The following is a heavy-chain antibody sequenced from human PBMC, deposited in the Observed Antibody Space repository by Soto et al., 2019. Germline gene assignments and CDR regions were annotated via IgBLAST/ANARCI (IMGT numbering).Heavy chain of an antibody. CDR2: INHSGST. CDR1: GGSFSGYY. CDR3: ARRATLYCSSTSCYETRPLGGKVLASYYMDV. Sequence: SETLSLTCAVYGGSFSGYYWSWIRQPPGKGLEWIGEINHSGSTNYNPSLKSRVTISVDTSKNQFSLKLSSVTAADTAVYYCARRATLYCSSTSCYETRPLGGKVLASYYMDVWGKGTTITVSS. D-gene: IGHD2-2*01. V-gene: IGHV4-34*01. J-gene: IGHJ6*03.